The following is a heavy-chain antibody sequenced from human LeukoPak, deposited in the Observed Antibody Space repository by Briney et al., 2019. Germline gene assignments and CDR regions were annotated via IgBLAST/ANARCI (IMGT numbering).Heavy chain of an antibody. J-gene: IGHJ4*02. V-gene: IGHV4-34*01. CDR1: GGSFSGYY. Sequence: SETLSLTCAVYGGSFSGYYWSWIRQPPGKGLEWIGEINHSGSTNYNPSLKSRVTISVDTSKNQFSLKLSSVTAADTAVYYCAGSGIVASVVLQFDYWGQGTLVTVSS. CDR3: AGSGIVASVVLQFDY. CDR2: INHSGST. D-gene: IGHD1-26*01.